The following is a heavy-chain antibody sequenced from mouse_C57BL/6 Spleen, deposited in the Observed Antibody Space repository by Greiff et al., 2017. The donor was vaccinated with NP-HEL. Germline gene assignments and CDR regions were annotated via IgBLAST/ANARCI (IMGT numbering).Heavy chain of an antibody. V-gene: IGHV5-4*03. Sequence: EVKLVESGGGLVKPGGSLKLSCAASGFTFSSYAMSWVRQTPEKRLEWVATISDGGSYTYYPDNVKGRFTISRDNAKNNLYLQMSHLKSEDTAMYYGARRTFDHGRQGTTLTVSS. D-gene: IGHD3-3*01. CDR2: ISDGGSYT. CDR3: ARRTFDH. J-gene: IGHJ2*01. CDR1: GFTFSSYA.